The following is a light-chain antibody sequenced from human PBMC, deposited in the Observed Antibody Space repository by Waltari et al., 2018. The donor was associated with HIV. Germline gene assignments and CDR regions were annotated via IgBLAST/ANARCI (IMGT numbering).Light chain of an antibody. CDR1: QSLLLSNGYTY. Sequence: DIVMTQSPLSLAVPPAEPASISCRSSQSLLLSNGYTYLDWYLQKPGQSPQLLVYLGFNRASGVPDRISGSGSGTDFTLKISRVEAEDVGVYYCMQALQSPPTFGGGTTVEIK. V-gene: IGKV2-28*01. J-gene: IGKJ4*01. CDR3: MQALQSPPT. CDR2: LGF.